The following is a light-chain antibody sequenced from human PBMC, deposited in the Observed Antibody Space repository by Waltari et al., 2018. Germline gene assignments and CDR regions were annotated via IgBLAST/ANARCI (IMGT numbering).Light chain of an antibody. CDR1: RSNIGSNA. CDR3: AAWDDSLNAFYV. Sequence: QSVLTQPPSASGTPGQRVTISCSGSRSNIGSNAVNWYQQFPGTAPKLLIYSNNQRPSGVPDRFSGSKSSTSASLAISGLQSEDEADYYCAAWDDSLNAFYVFGTGTKVTVL. V-gene: IGLV1-44*01. CDR2: SNN. J-gene: IGLJ1*01.